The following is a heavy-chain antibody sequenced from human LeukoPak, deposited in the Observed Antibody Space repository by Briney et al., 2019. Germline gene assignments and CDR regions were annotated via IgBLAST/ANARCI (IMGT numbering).Heavy chain of an antibody. D-gene: IGHD3-10*01. CDR1: GFTFNNAL. Sequence: PGGSLRLSCAASGFTFNNALMSWVRQAPGKGLEWVSRIKSKADGETTDYASPVKGRFIISRDDSKDTLYLQMNSLKTEDTAVYYCTTEGYYVSGISWGQGTLVTVSS. CDR3: TTEGYYVSGIS. V-gene: IGHV3-15*01. J-gene: IGHJ5*02. CDR2: IKSKADGETT.